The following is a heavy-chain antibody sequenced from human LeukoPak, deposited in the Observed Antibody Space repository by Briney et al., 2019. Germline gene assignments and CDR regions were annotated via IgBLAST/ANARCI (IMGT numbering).Heavy chain of an antibody. Sequence: SETLSLTCAVSGGSISSSNWWSWVRQPPGKGLEWIGEIYHSGSTNYNPSLKSRVTISVDKSKNQFSLKLSSVTAADTAVYYCASRTGGYYQQNFDYWGQGTLVTVSS. CDR2: IYHSGST. CDR3: ASRTGGYYQQNFDY. V-gene: IGHV4-4*02. J-gene: IGHJ4*02. D-gene: IGHD3-22*01. CDR1: GGSISSSNW.